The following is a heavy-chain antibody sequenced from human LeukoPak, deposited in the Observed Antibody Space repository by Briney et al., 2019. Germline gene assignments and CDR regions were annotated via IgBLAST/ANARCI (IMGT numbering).Heavy chain of an antibody. Sequence: ASVKVSCKASGYTFSNYGISWVRQAPGQRLEWMGWLSAYNRNTDYAQKFQGRVTMTTDTSTSTAYMELRSLRSDDTAVYYCARGGLLEQDFDYWGQGTLVTVSS. V-gene: IGHV1-18*01. J-gene: IGHJ4*02. CDR1: GYTFSNYG. CDR3: ARGGLLEQDFDY. CDR2: LSAYNRNT. D-gene: IGHD1/OR15-1a*01.